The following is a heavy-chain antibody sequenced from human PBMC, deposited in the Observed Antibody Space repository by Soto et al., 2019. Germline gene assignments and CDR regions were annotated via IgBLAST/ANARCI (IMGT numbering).Heavy chain of an antibody. CDR1: GFPFSSYS. CDR3: ARDKDWAFDY. D-gene: IGHD3-9*01. CDR2: ISSSSSTI. J-gene: IGHJ4*02. V-gene: IGHV3-48*01. Sequence: GGSPRLSCAAPGFPFSSYSMNWVRQAPGKGLEWVSYISSSSSTIYYADSVKGRFTISRDNAKNSLYLQMNSLSAEDTAVYYCARDKDWAFDYWGQGTLVTVSS.